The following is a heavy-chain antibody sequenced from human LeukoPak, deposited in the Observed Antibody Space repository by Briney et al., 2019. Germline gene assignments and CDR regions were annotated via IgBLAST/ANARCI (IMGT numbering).Heavy chain of an antibody. V-gene: IGHV3-23*01. D-gene: IGHD2-2*01. Sequence: GGSLGLSCAASGFSFSTYAMNWVHQGPGKGLEWVATISGSGYTTYYADSVKGRFTISRDNSKNTLFLQMDSLRAEDTAVFFCARYCSSSTCQGSSYYFGMDVWGQGTTVTVSS. CDR2: ISGSGYTT. CDR1: GFSFSTYA. J-gene: IGHJ6*02. CDR3: ARYCSSSTCQGSSYYFGMDV.